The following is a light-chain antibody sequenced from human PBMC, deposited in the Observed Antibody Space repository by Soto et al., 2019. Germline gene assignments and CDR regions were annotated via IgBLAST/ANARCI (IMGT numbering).Light chain of an antibody. Sequence: QSALTQPASVSGSPGQSITISCTGTSSDVGDYNSVSWYQQHPGKAPTLMIFDVSNRPSGVSNRFSGSKSGNTASLTISGLQAEDEADYHCSSYTSSSSVVFGGGTKLTVL. CDR1: SSDVGDYNS. V-gene: IGLV2-14*01. CDR2: DVS. CDR3: SSYTSSSSVV. J-gene: IGLJ2*01.